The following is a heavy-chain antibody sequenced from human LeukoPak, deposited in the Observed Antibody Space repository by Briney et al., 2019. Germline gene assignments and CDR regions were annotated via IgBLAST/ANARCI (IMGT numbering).Heavy chain of an antibody. Sequence: GGSLRLSCAASGFRFSNYAMSWVRQAPGKGLEWVSAISASSSTIYYADSVKGRFTISRDNAKNSLYLQMNSLRDEDTALYYCARDLRGDYWGQGTPVTVSS. J-gene: IGHJ4*02. CDR3: ARDLRGDY. CDR2: ISASSSTI. V-gene: IGHV3-48*02. CDR1: GFRFSNYA.